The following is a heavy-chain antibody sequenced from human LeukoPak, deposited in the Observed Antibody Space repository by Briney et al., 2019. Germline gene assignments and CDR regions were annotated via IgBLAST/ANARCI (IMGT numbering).Heavy chain of an antibody. V-gene: IGHV3-23*01. CDR2: INGSGGST. CDR1: GFTFSSYG. J-gene: IGHJ4*02. CDR3: AKDRGQITMIVNY. Sequence: GGSLRLSCAASGFTFSSYGMSWVRQAPGKGLEWVSAINGSGGSTYYADSVKGRFTISRDNSKNTLYLQMNSLRAEDTAVYYCAKDRGQITMIVNYWGQGTLVTVSS. D-gene: IGHD3-22*01.